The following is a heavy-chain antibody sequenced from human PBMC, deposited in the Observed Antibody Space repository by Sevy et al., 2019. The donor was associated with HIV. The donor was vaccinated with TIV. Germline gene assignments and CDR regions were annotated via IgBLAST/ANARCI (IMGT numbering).Heavy chain of an antibody. V-gene: IGHV1-8*01. D-gene: IGHD2-21*02. CDR2: MNPNSADT. Sequence: ASVKVSCTVSGYTFTYNDIIWVRQATGQGLEWMGGMNPNSADTGYALKFQGRVTLTNNPSRSTAYMELGSLTSEDTAVYYCARVSPCGGDCYYFDFWGQGTLLTVSS. CDR3: ARVSPCGGDCYYFDF. CDR1: GYTFTYND. J-gene: IGHJ4*02.